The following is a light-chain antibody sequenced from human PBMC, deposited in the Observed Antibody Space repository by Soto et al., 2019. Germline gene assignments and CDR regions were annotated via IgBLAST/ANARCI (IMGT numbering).Light chain of an antibody. V-gene: IGLV2-23*02. CDR2: EVS. CDR3: CSYAGSSTSL. CDR1: SSDVGSYNL. Sequence: QSVLTQPASVSGSPGQSITISCTGTSSDVGSYNLVSWYQQHPGKAPKLMIYEVSKRPSGVSNRFSGSKSGNTASLTIPGLQAEDEADYYCCSYAGSSTSLFGTGTKVTVL. J-gene: IGLJ1*01.